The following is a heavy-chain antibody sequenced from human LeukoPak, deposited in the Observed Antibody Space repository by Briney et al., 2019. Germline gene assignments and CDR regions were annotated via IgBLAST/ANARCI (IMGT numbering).Heavy chain of an antibody. D-gene: IGHD1-26*01. V-gene: IGHV4-39*01. Sequence: PSETLSLTCSVSGGSISSSSYYWGWVRQPPGKGLEWIGSIYYSGSAYYNPSLKSRVTISVDTSKNQFSLKLSSVTAADTAVYYCARAVYSGSFLDYWGQGTLVTVSS. J-gene: IGHJ4*02. CDR2: IYYSGSA. CDR1: GGSISSSSYY. CDR3: ARAVYSGSFLDY.